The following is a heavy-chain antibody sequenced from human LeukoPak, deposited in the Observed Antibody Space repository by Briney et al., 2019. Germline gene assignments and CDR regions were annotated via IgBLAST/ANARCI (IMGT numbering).Heavy chain of an antibody. CDR3: AKVSESGSYFFPY. D-gene: IGHD1-26*01. CDR2: ISSGGGST. J-gene: IGHJ4*02. CDR1: GFTFSSYV. V-gene: IGHV3-23*01. Sequence: GGSLRLSCAASGFTFSSYVMSWVRQAPGKGLEWVSGISSGGGSTYYADSVKGRFTISRDNSKNTLYLQMISLRAEDTALYYCAKVSESGSYFFPYWGQGTLATVSS.